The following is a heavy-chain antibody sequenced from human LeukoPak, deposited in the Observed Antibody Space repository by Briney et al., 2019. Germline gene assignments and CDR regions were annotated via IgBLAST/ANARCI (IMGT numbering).Heavy chain of an antibody. CDR2: ISSSGTTI. D-gene: IGHD6-6*01. J-gene: IGHJ4*02. CDR3: ARYRLVNY. Sequence: GGSLRLSXAASGFTFSNYEMNWVRQAPGKGLEWVSYISSSGTTIYYADSVKGRFIISRDNAKNSLYLQMNSLRAEDTAVYYCARYRLVNYWGQGTLVTVSS. V-gene: IGHV3-48*03. CDR1: GFTFSNYE.